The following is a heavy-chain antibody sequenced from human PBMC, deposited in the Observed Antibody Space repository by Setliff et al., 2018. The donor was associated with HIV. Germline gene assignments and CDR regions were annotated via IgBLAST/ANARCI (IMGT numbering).Heavy chain of an antibody. D-gene: IGHD6-19*01. J-gene: IGHJ4*02. CDR2: IYTSGST. CDR1: GGSFSGYY. V-gene: IGHV4-59*10. Sequence: SETLSLTCAVYGGSFSGYYWSWIRQPAGKGLEWIGRIYTSGSTKYNPSLKSRVTISVDTSKNQFSLKLSSVTAADTAVYYCARRSGWYDYWGQGTLVTVSS. CDR3: ARRSGWYDY.